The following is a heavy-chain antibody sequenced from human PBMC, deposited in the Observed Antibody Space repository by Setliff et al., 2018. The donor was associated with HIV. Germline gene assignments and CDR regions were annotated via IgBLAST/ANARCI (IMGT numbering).Heavy chain of an antibody. CDR2: IFYSGTT. J-gene: IGHJ4*02. CDR3: ARHGLRFLACFDY. Sequence: SETLSLTCTVSGGSISSSSYYWGWIRQPPGKGLEYIGSIFYSGTTYYNPSLESRVTISVDTSKNQFSLKLSSATATDTAVYYCARHGLRFLACFDYWGQGALVTVSS. V-gene: IGHV4-39*01. CDR1: GGSISSSSYY. D-gene: IGHD3-3*01.